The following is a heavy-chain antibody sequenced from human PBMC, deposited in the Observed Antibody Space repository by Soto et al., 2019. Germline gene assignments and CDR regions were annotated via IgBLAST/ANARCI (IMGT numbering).Heavy chain of an antibody. CDR3: AREWAEMTVFCVLNHFFPMEA. CDR2: INSGNGKT. CDR1: GYTFKAYA. J-gene: IGHJ2*01. V-gene: IGHV1-3*01. D-gene: IGHD2-8*01. Sequence: AAVKCSFKDSGYTFKAYAMHWLRQAPGHMLECMGWINSGNGKTKYSQKFQQRVTITSDTSAKSAYIELCSLVSEETAVCYCAREWAEMTVFCVLNHFFPMEAWGR.